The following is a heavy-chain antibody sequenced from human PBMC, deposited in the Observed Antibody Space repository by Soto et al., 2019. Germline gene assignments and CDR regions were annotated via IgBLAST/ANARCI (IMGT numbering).Heavy chain of an antibody. CDR2: IYYSGST. J-gene: IGHJ4*02. Sequence: SETLSLTCTVSGGSISSYYWSWIRQPPGKGLEWIGYIYYSGSTNYNPSLKSRVTISVDTSKNQFSLKLSSVTAADTAVYYCARDLMDGSGSYDYWGQGTLVTV. D-gene: IGHD3-10*01. V-gene: IGHV4-59*01. CDR1: GGSISSYY. CDR3: ARDLMDGSGSYDY.